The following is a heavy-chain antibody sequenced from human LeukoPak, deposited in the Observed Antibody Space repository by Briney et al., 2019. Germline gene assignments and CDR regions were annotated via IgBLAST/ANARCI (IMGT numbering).Heavy chain of an antibody. J-gene: IGHJ4*02. CDR1: GFPFTSSA. V-gene: IGHV3-23*01. Sequence: GGPLRLSCAASGFPFTSSAMIGVRQAPGKGLECVSTASGTDGRTYYADSVKGRFTISSDNSKNTLFLQMNSLGAEDTAVYYCASRGGQSSFDYWGQGTLVTVSS. CDR2: ASGTDGRT. CDR3: ASRGGQSSFDY. D-gene: IGHD2-15*01.